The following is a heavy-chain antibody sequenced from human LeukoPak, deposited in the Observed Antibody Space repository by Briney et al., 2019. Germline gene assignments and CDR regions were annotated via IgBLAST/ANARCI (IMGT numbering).Heavy chain of an antibody. Sequence: GGSLRLSCTVSGFTVSSNSTSWVRQAPGKGLEWVSFIYSDNTHYSDSVKGRFTISRDNSKNTLYLQMNSLRAEDTAVYYCARVKEASAFDIWGQGTMVTVSS. J-gene: IGHJ3*02. CDR3: ARVKEASAFDI. D-gene: IGHD5-12*01. CDR2: IYSDNT. V-gene: IGHV3-53*01. CDR1: GFTVSSNS.